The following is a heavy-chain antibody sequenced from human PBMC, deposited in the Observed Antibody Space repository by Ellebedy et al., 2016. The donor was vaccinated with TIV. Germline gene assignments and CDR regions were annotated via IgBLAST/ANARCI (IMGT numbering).Heavy chain of an antibody. Sequence: GESLKISXAASGFTFSSFWMQWVRQVPGKGLMWVSHIHSDGSSSTYADSVKGRFTISRDNANNTLYLQMSSLRAEDTAVYYCVKDLHSGSEIGAFDIWGQGTMVTVSS. V-gene: IGHV3-74*01. J-gene: IGHJ3*02. CDR2: IHSDGSSS. CDR3: VKDLHSGSEIGAFDI. D-gene: IGHD1-26*01. CDR1: GFTFSSFW.